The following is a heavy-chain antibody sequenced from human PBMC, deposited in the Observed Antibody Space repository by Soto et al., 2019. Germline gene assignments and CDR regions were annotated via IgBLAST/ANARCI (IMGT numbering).Heavy chain of an antibody. CDR3: ARGLNGYLHYFDY. V-gene: IGHV1-3*01. J-gene: IGHJ4*02. CDR1: GYTFTSYA. CDR2: INAGNGNT. Sequence: ASVKVSCTASGYTFTSYAMHWVRQAPGQRLEWMGWINAGNGNTKYSQKFRGRVTITRDTSASTAYMELSSLRSEDTAVYYCARGLNGYLHYFDYWGQGTLVTSPQ. D-gene: IGHD5-18*01.